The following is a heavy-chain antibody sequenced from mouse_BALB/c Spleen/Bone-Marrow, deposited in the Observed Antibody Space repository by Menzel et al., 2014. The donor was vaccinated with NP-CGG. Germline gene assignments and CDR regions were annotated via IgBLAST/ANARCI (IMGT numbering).Heavy chain of an antibody. D-gene: IGHD1-1*01. CDR2: IHYSGYT. V-gene: IGHV3-1*02. J-gene: IGHJ2*01. Sequence: EVQLQQSGPDLVKPSQSVSLTCTVTAYSITSGYGWHWIRQFPGNKLEWVAYIHYSGYTDYNPSLKGRISITRDTSKNQFFLQLNSVTTEDTATYYCARETSIIADFDYWGQGTTLTVSS. CDR1: AYSITSGYG. CDR3: ARETSIIADFDY.